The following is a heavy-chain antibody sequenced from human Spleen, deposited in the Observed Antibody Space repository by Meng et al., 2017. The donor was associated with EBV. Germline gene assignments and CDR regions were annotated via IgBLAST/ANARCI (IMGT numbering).Heavy chain of an antibody. CDR1: GYTFTNYD. Sequence: QVQLVKSGGEVKKPGASVKVSCKASGYTFTNYDINWVRQATGQGLEWMGWMNPNSGNTGSAQKFQGRVTITRNTSISTAYMELSSLKSEDTAVYYCSTYGGTDFDYWGLGTLVTVSS. V-gene: IGHV1-8*01. D-gene: IGHD4-23*01. CDR3: STYGGTDFDY. J-gene: IGHJ4*02. CDR2: MNPNSGNT.